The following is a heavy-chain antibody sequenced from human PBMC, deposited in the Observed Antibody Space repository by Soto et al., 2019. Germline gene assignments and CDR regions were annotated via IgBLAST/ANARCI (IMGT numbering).Heavy chain of an antibody. J-gene: IGHJ6*03. Sequence: QVQLVESGGGLVKPGGSLRLSCAASGFTFSDYYMSWIRQAPGKGLEWVSYISSSGSTIYYADSVKGRFTISRDNAKNSLYLQMNSLRAEDTAVYYCERHPYCSSTSCYYYYMDVWGKGTTVTVSS. V-gene: IGHV3-11*01. CDR3: ERHPYCSSTSCYYYYMDV. CDR2: ISSSGSTI. CDR1: GFTFSDYY. D-gene: IGHD2-2*01.